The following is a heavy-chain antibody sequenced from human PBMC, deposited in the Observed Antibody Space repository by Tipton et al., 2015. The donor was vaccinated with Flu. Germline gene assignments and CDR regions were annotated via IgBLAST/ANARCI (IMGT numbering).Heavy chain of an antibody. CDR1: GGSISSGGYY. CDR3: ARGHTVSPRYPFFDY. V-gene: IGHV4-31*03. Sequence: TLSLTCTVSGGSISSGGYYWSWIRQHPGKGLEWIGYIYYSGGTYYNPSLKSRVTISVDTSKNQFSLKLSSVTAADTAVYYCARGHTVSPRYPFFDYWGQGTLVTVSS. D-gene: IGHD4-17*01. CDR2: IYYSGGT. J-gene: IGHJ4*02.